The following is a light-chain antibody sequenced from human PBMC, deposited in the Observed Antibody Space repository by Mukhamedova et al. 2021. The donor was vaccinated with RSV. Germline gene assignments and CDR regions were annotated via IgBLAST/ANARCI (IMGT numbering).Light chain of an antibody. CDR2: AAS. V-gene: IGKV1-39*01. CDR3: QQSASAPYT. Sequence: WYQRRVHGKGPKLLIYAASILQSGAPSRFSGGGSGTDFTLTISTLQPEDFATYFCQQSASAPYTFGQGSKLEMK. J-gene: IGKJ2*01.